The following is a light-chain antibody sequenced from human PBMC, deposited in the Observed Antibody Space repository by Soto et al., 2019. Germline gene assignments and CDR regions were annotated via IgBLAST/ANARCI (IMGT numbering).Light chain of an antibody. CDR2: NNN. CDR3: AAWDDSLNGPGV. Sequence: QSVLTQPPSASGTPGQRVTISCSGSSSNIGSNTVNWYQQLPGTAPKLLIYNNNRRPSGVPDRFSGSKSGTSASLAISGLQSEDEADYYCAAWDDSLNGPGVFGGGTKLTVL. V-gene: IGLV1-44*01. J-gene: IGLJ3*02. CDR1: SSNIGSNT.